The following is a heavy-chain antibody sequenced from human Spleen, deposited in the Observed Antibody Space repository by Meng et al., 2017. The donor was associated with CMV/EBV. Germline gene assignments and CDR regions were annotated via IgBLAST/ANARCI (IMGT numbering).Heavy chain of an antibody. CDR2: IYYSGST. Sequence: TVSGGSISSSSYYWGWIRQPPGKGMEWIGSIYYSGSTYYNPSLKSRVTISVDTSKNQFSLKLSSVTAADTAVYYCARGYSYGYYSDYWGQGTLVTVSS. J-gene: IGHJ4*02. CDR3: ARGYSYGYYSDY. V-gene: IGHV4-39*07. CDR1: GGSISSSSYY. D-gene: IGHD5-18*01.